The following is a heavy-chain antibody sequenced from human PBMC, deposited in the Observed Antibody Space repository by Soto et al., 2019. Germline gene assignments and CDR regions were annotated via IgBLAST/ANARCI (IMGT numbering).Heavy chain of an antibody. J-gene: IGHJ6*02. D-gene: IGHD3-22*01. CDR2: MNPNSGNT. CDR3: ARVFYDSSGYSVYYYYGMDV. Sequence: ASVKVSCKASGYTFTSYDINWVRQATGQGLEWMGWMNPNSGNTGYAQKFQGRVTMTRNTSISTAYMELSSLRSADTAVYYCARVFYDSSGYSVYYYYGMDVWGQGTTVTVSS. CDR1: GYTFTSYD. V-gene: IGHV1-8*01.